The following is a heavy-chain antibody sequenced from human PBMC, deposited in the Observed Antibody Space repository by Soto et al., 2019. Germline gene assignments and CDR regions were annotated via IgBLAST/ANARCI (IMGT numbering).Heavy chain of an antibody. J-gene: IGHJ4*02. CDR3: ARDLGYCSGGSCPIDS. V-gene: IGHV1-18*01. D-gene: IGHD2-15*01. CDR1: GYTFTSYG. Sequence: ASVKVSCKASGYTFTSYGISWVRHAPGQGLEWMGWISVNNGGTNYAQKVQDRVTMTTDTSTSTAYMELRSLTSDDTAVYYCARDLGYCSGGSCPIDSWGQGTLVTSPQ. CDR2: ISVNNGGT.